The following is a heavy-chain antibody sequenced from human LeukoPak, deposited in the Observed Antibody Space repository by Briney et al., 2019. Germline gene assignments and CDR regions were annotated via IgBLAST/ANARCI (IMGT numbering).Heavy chain of an antibody. D-gene: IGHD5-18*01. CDR3: ARAGYSYGLSNRGYYFDY. Sequence: SETLSLTCTVSGGSISSSSYYWGWIRQPPGKGLEWIGSIYYSGSTYYNSSLKSRVTISVDTSKNQFSLKLSSVTAADTAVYYCARAGYSYGLSNRGYYFDYWGQGTLVTVSS. CDR2: IYYSGST. J-gene: IGHJ4*02. V-gene: IGHV4-39*07. CDR1: GGSISSSSYY.